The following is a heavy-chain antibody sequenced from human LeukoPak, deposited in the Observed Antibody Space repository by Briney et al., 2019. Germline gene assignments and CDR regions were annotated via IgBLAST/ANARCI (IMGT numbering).Heavy chain of an antibody. CDR1: GDSNSSSNW. J-gene: IGHJ4*02. V-gene: IGHV4-4*02. CDR2: IYHSGNT. D-gene: IGHD4-23*01. CDR3: ARNGGNSDFDC. Sequence: SETLSLTCAVSGDSNSSSNWWTWVRRPPGKGLEWIGEIYHSGNTNYNPSLKSRVTMSVDKSKNQFSLNLNSVTAADTAVYYCARNGGNSDFDCWGQGTPVTVSS.